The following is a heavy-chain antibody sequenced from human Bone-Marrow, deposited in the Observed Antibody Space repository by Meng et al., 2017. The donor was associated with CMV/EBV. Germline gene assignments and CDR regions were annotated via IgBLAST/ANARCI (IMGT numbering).Heavy chain of an antibody. CDR3: ARHYFSSTFYSVDY. V-gene: IGHV5-51*01. D-gene: IGHD2/OR15-2a*01. CDR2: IYPGDSDT. Sequence: GESLKISCKGSGYSFTSYWITWVRQTPGKGLEWMGIIYPGDSDTSYSPSFQGQVTIPADKSINTAYLQWSSLKASDTAMYYCARHYFSSTFYSVDYWGQGTLVTVSS. J-gene: IGHJ4*02. CDR1: GYSFTSYW.